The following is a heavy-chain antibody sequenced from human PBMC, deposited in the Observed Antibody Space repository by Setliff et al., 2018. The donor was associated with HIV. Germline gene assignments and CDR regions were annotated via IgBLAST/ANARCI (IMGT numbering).Heavy chain of an antibody. CDR2: IYYSGST. CDR1: GGSIEFSSYY. CDR3: AGFSYNFWVYRFDH. D-gene: IGHD3-3*01. J-gene: IGHJ4*02. V-gene: IGHV4-31*03. Sequence: SETLSLTCSVSGGSIEFSSYYWGWIRQPPGKGLEYIGYIYYSGSTYYNPSLKSRVTMSIDTSTQQFFLNVTSVTAADTAVYYCAGFSYNFWVYRFDHWGQGALVTVSS.